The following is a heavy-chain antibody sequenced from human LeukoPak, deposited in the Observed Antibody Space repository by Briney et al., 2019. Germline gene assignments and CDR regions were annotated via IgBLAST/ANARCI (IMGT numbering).Heavy chain of an antibody. J-gene: IGHJ4*02. CDR1: GFTFSSYW. CDR2: ISGSGGST. D-gene: IGHD3-22*01. Sequence: PGGSLRLSCAASGFTFSSYWMHWVRQAPGKGLEWVSAISGSGGSTYYADSVKGRFTISRDNSKNTLYLQMNSLRAEDTAVYYCAKSSYYDSSGYYREYYFDYWGQGTLVTVSS. V-gene: IGHV3-23*01. CDR3: AKSSYYDSSGYYREYYFDY.